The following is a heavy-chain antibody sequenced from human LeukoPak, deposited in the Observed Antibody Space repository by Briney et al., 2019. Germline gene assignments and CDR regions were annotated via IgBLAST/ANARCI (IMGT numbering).Heavy chain of an antibody. D-gene: IGHD6-13*01. J-gene: IGHJ6*03. CDR1: AFTFDDYA. CDR3: AKDGIAAAYYYYMDV. Sequence: GRSLSLSCAASAFTFDDYAMHWVRQAPGKGLEWVSGISWNSGSIGYADSVKGRFAISRDNAKNSLYLQMNSLRAEDTALYYCAKDGIAAAYYYYMDVWGKGTTVTVSS. CDR2: ISWNSGSI. V-gene: IGHV3-9*01.